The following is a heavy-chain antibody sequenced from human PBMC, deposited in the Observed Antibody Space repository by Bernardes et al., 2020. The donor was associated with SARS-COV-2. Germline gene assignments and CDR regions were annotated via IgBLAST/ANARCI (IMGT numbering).Heavy chain of an antibody. CDR3: ARDSRLRIGILEWSRPNWFDP. CDR2: ILPFFGTA. Sequence: SVKVSCMASGGTFGNYGFSWVRQAPGQGLEWMGGILPFFGTANYAQKFQGRVTITADESTSTAYMELSSLRSEDTAVYYCARDSRLRIGILEWSRPNWFDPWGQGTLVSVSS. J-gene: IGHJ5*02. CDR1: GGTFGNYG. V-gene: IGHV1-69*13. D-gene: IGHD3-3*01.